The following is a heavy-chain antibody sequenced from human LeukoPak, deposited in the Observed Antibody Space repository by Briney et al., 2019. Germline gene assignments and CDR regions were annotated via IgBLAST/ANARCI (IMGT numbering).Heavy chain of an antibody. D-gene: IGHD3-10*01. CDR2: IYYSGST. J-gene: IGHJ4*02. V-gene: IGHV4-31*03. CDR1: GGSISSGGYY. CDR3: AGGTMVRGSQYRYYFDY. Sequence: SETLSLTCTVSGGSISSGGYYWSWIRQHPGKGLEWIGYIYYSGSTYYNPSLKSRVTISVDTSKNQFSLKLSSVTAADTAVYYCAGGTMVRGSQYRYYFDYWGQGTLVTVSS.